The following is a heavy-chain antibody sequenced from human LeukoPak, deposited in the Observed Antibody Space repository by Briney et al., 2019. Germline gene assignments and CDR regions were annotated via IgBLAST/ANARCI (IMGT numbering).Heavy chain of an antibody. J-gene: IGHJ4*02. Sequence: ASVKVSCKASGYTFTSYYMHWVRQAPGQGLEWMGIISPSGGSTSYAQKFQGRVTMTRDTSTSTVYMELSSLRSEDTAVYYCARGGDTMIVVVIPLDYWGQGTLVTVSS. CDR3: ARGGDTMIVVVIPLDY. CDR2: ISPSGGST. CDR1: GYTFTSYY. D-gene: IGHD3-22*01. V-gene: IGHV1-46*01.